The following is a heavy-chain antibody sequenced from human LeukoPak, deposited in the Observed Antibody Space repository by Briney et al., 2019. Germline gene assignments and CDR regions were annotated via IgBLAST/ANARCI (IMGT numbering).Heavy chain of an antibody. CDR2: ITGTGGST. D-gene: IGHD6-19*01. J-gene: IGHJ4*02. CDR3: AKDHGTAVAGFYY. V-gene: IGHV3-23*01. CDR1: GFSLSTYG. Sequence: GASLRLSCAASGFSLSTYGVSWVRQLPGKGLEWVSGITGTGGSTYYADSVKGRFTVSRDTSKNTLYLQMNSLRAEDTAIYYCAKDHGTAVAGFYYWGQGTLVTVSS.